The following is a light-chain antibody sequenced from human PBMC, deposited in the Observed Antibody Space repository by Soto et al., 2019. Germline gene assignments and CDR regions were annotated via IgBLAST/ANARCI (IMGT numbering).Light chain of an antibody. CDR2: GAS. J-gene: IGKJ4*01. V-gene: IGKV3-20*01. CDR3: QHYGSSPLT. Sequence: EIVLTQSPGTLSLSPGERATLSCRASQSVTSSYLAWYQQKPGQAPRLLIYGASSRATGIPDRFSGSGSGTDVTLTITRLEAEDFAVYYCQHYGSSPLTFGGGTKVEIK. CDR1: QSVTSSY.